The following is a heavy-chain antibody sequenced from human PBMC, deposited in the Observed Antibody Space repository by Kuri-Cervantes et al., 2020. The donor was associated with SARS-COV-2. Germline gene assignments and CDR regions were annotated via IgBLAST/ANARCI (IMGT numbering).Heavy chain of an antibody. J-gene: IGHJ4*02. Sequence: GESLKISCAGSGFTFSDYYMTWIRQAPGKGLEWVSYISNSGGYTNYADSVKGRSTISRDNAKKSLYLQMSSLRGDDTAVYYCARGRQQLPWNFDYWGQGILVTVSS. CDR1: GFTFSDYY. CDR3: ARGRQQLPWNFDY. CDR2: ISNSGGYT. V-gene: IGHV3-11*06. D-gene: IGHD6-13*01.